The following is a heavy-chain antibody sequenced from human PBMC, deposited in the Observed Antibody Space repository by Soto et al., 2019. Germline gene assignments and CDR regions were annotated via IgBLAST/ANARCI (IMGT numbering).Heavy chain of an antibody. CDR3: ARGGSYYYDSSGYYRRFEAFDI. V-gene: IGHV4-30-2*01. CDR2: IYHSGST. D-gene: IGHD3-22*01. CDR1: GGSISSGGYS. J-gene: IGHJ3*02. Sequence: PSETLTLTCADSGGSISSGGYSWSWIRQPPGKGLEWIGYIYHSGSTYYNPSLKSRVTISLDRSKNQFSLKLSSVTAADTAVYYCARGGSYYYDSSGYYRRFEAFDIWGQGTMVTVSS.